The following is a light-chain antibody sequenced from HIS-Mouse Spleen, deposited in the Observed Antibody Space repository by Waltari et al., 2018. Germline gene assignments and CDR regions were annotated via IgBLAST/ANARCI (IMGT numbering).Light chain of an antibody. CDR3: QQYNSYSLT. V-gene: IGKV1-5*03. CDR2: KAS. J-gene: IGKJ4*01. CDR1: QSISSW. Sequence: DIQMTQSPSTLPASVGDRVTTTCRASQSISSWLAWYQQKPGKAPKLLIYKASSLESGVPSRFSGSGSGTEFTLTISSLQPDDFATYYCQQYNSYSLTFGGGTKVEIK.